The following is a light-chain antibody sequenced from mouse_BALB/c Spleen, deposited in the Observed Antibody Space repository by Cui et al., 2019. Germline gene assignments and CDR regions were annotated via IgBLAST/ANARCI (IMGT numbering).Light chain of an antibody. CDR3: QHFWGTPWT. J-gene: IGKJ1*01. V-gene: IGKV12-46*01. CDR2: AAT. CDR1: ENIYSN. Sequence: DIQMTQSPASLSVSVGETVTITCRASENIYSNLAWYQQKQGKSPQLLVYAATNVADGVPSRFSGSGSGTKYSLKINSLQSEDFGSYYCQHFWGTPWTFGGGTKLEIK.